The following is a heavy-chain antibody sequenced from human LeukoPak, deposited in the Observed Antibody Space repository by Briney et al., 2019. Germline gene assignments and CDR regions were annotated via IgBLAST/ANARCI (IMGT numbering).Heavy chain of an antibody. V-gene: IGHV3-23*01. CDR3: AKGVDMWCGEYTWFDA. CDR2: ISGSGGST. CDR1: GFTFNNYA. J-gene: IGHJ5*02. D-gene: IGHD3-10*01. Sequence: GGSLSLSCAASGFTFNNYAMSWVRQAPGKGLEWVSAISGSGGSTYYADSVRGRFTISRDISKNTLYLQMNSLGAVDTGVYYCAKGVDMWCGEYTWFDAWGQGTLVTVS.